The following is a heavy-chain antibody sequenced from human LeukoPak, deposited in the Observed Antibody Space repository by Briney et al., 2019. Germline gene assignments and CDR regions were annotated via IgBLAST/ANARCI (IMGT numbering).Heavy chain of an antibody. CDR3: ARDLNWETY. Sequence: GGSLRLSCVASGLTFSSYCMNWVRQAPGKGLEWVANIKTDGSQIYYADSVKGRFTISRDNAKNSLYLQMNSLRAEDTAVYYCARDLNWETYWGQGTLVSVSS. D-gene: IGHD7-27*01. CDR1: GLTFSSYC. CDR2: IKTDGSQI. J-gene: IGHJ4*02. V-gene: IGHV3-7*01.